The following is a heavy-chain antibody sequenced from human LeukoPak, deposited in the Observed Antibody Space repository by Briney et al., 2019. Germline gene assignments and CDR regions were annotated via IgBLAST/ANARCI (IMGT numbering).Heavy chain of an antibody. CDR1: EFTFSNYW. Sequence: PGGSLRLSCTASEFTFSNYWMHWVRQAPGKGLVWVSHIHSDGRNTTYSDSVKGRFTISRDNAKNTLYLQMNSLRAEDTAVYYCARDVGFQIDYWGQGTLVTVSS. V-gene: IGHV3-74*01. J-gene: IGHJ4*02. CDR3: ARDVGFQIDY. CDR2: IHSDGRNT. D-gene: IGHD1-26*01.